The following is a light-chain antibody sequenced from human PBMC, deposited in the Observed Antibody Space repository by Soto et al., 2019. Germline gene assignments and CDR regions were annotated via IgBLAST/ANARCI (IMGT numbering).Light chain of an antibody. V-gene: IGKV3-20*01. CDR2: GAS. CDR3: HQYGSSPRT. Sequence: EIVLTQSPGTLSLSPGEGATLSCRASQSVSGTYLAWYQQKPGQAPRLLIYGASSRATGVPDKFSGSGSGTDFTLTISRLEPEDFAVYYCHQYGSSPRTFGQGTKVDIK. J-gene: IGKJ1*01. CDR1: QSVSGTY.